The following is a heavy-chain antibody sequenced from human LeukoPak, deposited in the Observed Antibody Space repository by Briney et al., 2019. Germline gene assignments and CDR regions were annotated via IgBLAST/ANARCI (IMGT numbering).Heavy chain of an antibody. CDR2: INPNSGGT. CDR1: GYTFTGYY. D-gene: IGHD6-19*01. CDR3: ARSVAVAGSPLGY. V-gene: IGHV1-2*02. J-gene: IGHJ4*02. Sequence: ASVKVSCKASGYTFTGYYMHWVRQAPGQGLEWMGWINPNSGGTNYAQKFQGRVTITRDTSISTAYMELSRLRSDDTAVYYCARSVAVAGSPLGYWGQGTLVTVSS.